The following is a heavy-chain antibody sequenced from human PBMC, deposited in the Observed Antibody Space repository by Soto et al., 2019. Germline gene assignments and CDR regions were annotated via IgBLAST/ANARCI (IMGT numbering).Heavy chain of an antibody. V-gene: IGHV3-23*01. CDR1: GFTFSSYA. Sequence: GGSLRLSCAASGFTFSSYAMSWVRQAPGKGLEWVSAVSGSGGSTYYADSVKGRFTISRDNSKNTLYLQMNSLRAEDTAVYYCAKGLVGAGKTYYYNGRAAGAQGPTFTFS. J-gene: IGHJ6*02. CDR3: AKGLVGAGKTYYYNGRAA. D-gene: IGHD6-19*01. CDR2: VSGSGGST.